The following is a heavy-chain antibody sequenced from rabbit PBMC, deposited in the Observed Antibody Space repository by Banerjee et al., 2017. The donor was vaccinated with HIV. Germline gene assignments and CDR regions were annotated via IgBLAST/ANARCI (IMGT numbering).Heavy chain of an antibody. V-gene: IGHV1S47*01. CDR1: GSDFSSNA. CDR2: IYSSNGDK. J-gene: IGHJ6*01. D-gene: IGHD4-1*01. Sequence: QEQLVESGGGLVQPEGSLTLTCKASGSDFSSNAMCWVRQAPGKGLELIACIYSSNGDKWYASWVNGRFTISRSTSLNTVDLKMTSLTAADTATYFCARDTGAWGDFSLWGQGTLVTVS. CDR3: ARDTGAWGDFSL.